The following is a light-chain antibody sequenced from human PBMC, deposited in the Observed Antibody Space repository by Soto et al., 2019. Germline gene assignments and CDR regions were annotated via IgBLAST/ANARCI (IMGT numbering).Light chain of an antibody. V-gene: IGKV3-15*01. CDR2: AAS. Sequence: IVMTQSPASPSVSPGERATLSCRASQSVSSNLAWHQQKPGQAPRLLIYAASTRATGIPARFSGSGSGTEFTLTISSLQSEDFAVYYCQQYNNWPLTFGGGTKVEIK. CDR3: QQYNNWPLT. CDR1: QSVSSN. J-gene: IGKJ4*01.